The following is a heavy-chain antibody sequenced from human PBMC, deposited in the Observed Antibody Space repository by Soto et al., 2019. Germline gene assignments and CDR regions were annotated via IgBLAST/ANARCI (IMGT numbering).Heavy chain of an antibody. D-gene: IGHD3-10*01. CDR2: ISSSSSYI. CDR3: ARVYYGSGSYDYYGMDV. V-gene: IGHV3-21*01. CDR1: GFTFSMYS. Sequence: GGSLTLSCAASGFTFSMYSMNCVSQAPGEGLEWVSSISSSSSYIYYADSVKGRFTISRDNAKNSLYLQMNSLRAEDTAVYYCARVYYGSGSYDYYGMDVWGQGTTVTVYS. J-gene: IGHJ6*02.